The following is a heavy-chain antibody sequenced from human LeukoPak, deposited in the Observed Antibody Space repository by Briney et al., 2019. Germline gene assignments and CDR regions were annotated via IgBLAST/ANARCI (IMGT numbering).Heavy chain of an antibody. D-gene: IGHD3-9*01. CDR1: GGSVSSSSYY. CDR2: IYYSGST. CDR3: ARGPDYDILTGYLIDY. V-gene: IGHV4-39*07. Sequence: PSETPSLTCTVSGGSVSSSSYYWGWIRQPPGKGLEWIGSIYYSGSTYYNPSLKSRVTISVDTSKNQFSLKLSSVTAADTAVYYCARGPDYDILTGYLIDYWGQGTLVTVSS. J-gene: IGHJ4*02.